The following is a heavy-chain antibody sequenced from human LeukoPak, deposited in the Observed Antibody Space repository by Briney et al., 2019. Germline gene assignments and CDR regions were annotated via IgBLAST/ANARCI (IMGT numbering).Heavy chain of an antibody. Sequence: ASVKVSCKASGFTFTSSAMQWVRQARGQRLEWIGWIVVGSGNTNYAQKFQERVTITRDMSTSTAYMELSSLRSEDTAVYYCAKVRRITMIVVGAFDYWGQGTLVTVSS. V-gene: IGHV1-58*02. D-gene: IGHD3-22*01. CDR1: GFTFTSSA. CDR2: IVVGSGNT. CDR3: AKVRRITMIVVGAFDY. J-gene: IGHJ4*02.